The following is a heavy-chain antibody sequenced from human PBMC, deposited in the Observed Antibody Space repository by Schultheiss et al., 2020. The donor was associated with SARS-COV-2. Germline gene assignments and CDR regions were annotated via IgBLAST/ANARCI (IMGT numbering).Heavy chain of an antibody. J-gene: IGHJ4*02. D-gene: IGHD3-10*01. CDR2: IIPIFGTA. CDR1: GYTFTSYG. V-gene: IGHV1-69*06. CDR3: ARAPYLSGLWFGDY. Sequence: SVKISCKASGYTFTSYGISWVRQAPGQGLEWMGGIIPIFGTANYAQKFQGRVTITADKSTSTAYMELSSLRSEDTAVYYCARAPYLSGLWFGDYWGQGTLVTVSS.